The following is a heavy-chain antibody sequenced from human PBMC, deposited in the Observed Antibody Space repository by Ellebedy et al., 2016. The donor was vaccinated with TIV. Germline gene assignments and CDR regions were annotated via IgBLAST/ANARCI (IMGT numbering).Heavy chain of an antibody. V-gene: IGHV3-23*01. J-gene: IGHJ4*02. CDR2: ISGSGGTT. Sequence: PGGSLRLSCAASGFTFSSYAMSGVRQLPGKGLEWVSIISGSGGTTSYKDFVKGRFTISRDTSNNTLYLQMNSLRADDTAVYYCARDAENIAVTDYFDYWGQGTLVTVSS. CDR3: ARDAENIAVTDYFDY. CDR1: GFTFSSYA. D-gene: IGHD6-19*01.